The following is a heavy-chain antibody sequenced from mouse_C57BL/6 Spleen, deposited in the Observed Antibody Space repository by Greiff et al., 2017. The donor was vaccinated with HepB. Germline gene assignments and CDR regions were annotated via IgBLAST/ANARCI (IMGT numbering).Heavy chain of an antibody. CDR2: INPSSGYT. J-gene: IGHJ1*03. CDR1: GYTFTSYW. CDR3: ARWNTVVEGYFDV. Sequence: QVQLKESGAELAKPGASVKLSCKASGYTFTSYWMHWVKQRPGQGLEWIGYINPSSGYTKYNQKFKDKATLTADKSSSTAYMQLSSLTYEDSAVYYCARWNTVVEGYFDVWGTGTTVTVSS. D-gene: IGHD1-1*01. V-gene: IGHV1-7*01.